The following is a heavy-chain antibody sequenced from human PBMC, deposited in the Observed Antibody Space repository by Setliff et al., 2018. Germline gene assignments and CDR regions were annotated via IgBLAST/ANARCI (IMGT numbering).Heavy chain of an antibody. D-gene: IGHD2-15*01. J-gene: IGHJ4*02. V-gene: IGHV4-34*01. CDR2: INHSGST. CDR1: GGSFSGYY. Sequence: SETLSLTCAVYGGSFSGYYWSWIRQPPGKGLEWIGEINHSGSTNYNPSLESRVTISVDTSKNQFSLKLSSVTAADTAVYYCARMHIVVVVAARKDSGPFDYWGQGTLVTVSS. CDR3: ARMHIVVVVAARKDSGPFDY.